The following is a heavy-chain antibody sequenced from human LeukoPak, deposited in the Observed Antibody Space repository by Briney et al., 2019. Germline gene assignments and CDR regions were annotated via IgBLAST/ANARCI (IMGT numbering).Heavy chain of an antibody. V-gene: IGHV3-30*03. J-gene: IGHJ4*02. Sequence: GGSLRLSCAASGFTFSDYYMSWIRQAPGKGLEWVAVIAYDGKTTYYADSVKGRFTISRDDSKNTLLLQMNSLRAEDTAVYYCARRSRDGWYFDYWGQGTLVTVSS. CDR2: IAYDGKTT. CDR1: GFTFSDYY. CDR3: ARRSRDGWYFDY. D-gene: IGHD5-24*01.